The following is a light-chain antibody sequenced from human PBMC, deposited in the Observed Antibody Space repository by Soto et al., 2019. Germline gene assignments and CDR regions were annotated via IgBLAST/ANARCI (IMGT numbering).Light chain of an antibody. CDR3: QQYGSSPT. CDR2: GAS. CDR1: QRVGSNY. J-gene: IGKJ4*01. V-gene: IGKV3-20*01. Sequence: DIVLTQTPGTLSLSPGERATLCCRASQRVGSNYLAWYQQNPGQPPRLLIYGASTRATGIPDRFSGSGSGTDFTLTITRLEPEDFAVYSCQQYGSSPTFGGGTKVDIK.